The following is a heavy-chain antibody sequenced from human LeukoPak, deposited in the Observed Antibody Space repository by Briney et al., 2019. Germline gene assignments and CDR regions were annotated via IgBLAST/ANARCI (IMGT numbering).Heavy chain of an antibody. J-gene: IGHJ6*03. D-gene: IGHD2-21*02. Sequence: GGSLRLSCAASGFTFSSYWMTWVRQAPGKGLEWVANINPVGSATYYVDSMKGRFTISRGNAQNSLFLQMNSLRAEDTAVYYCARLYCGGDCYRYYYYYMDVWGKGTTVTVSS. CDR2: INPVGSAT. CDR3: ARLYCGGDCYRYYYYYMDV. V-gene: IGHV3-7*01. CDR1: GFTFSSYW.